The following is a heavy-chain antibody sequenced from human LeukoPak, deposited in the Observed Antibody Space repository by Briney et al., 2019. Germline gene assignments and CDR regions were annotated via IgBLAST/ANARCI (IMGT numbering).Heavy chain of an antibody. V-gene: IGHV6-1*01. CDR1: GDSFSSNSAA. CDR3: ARDPGLLGTYYYYGMDV. Sequence: SQTLSLTCAISGDSFSSNSAAWNWIRQSPSRGLEWLGRTYYRSKWYNDYAVSVKSRITINPDTSKNQFSLQLNSVTPEDTAVYYCARDPGLLGTYYYYGMDVWGQGTTVTVSS. J-gene: IGHJ6*02. D-gene: IGHD1-26*01. CDR2: TYYRSKWYN.